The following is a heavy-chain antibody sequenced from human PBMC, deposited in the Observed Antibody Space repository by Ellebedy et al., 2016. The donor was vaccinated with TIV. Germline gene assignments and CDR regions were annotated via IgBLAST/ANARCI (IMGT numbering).Heavy chain of an antibody. J-gene: IGHJ4*02. CDR2: ISGSGVST. CDR3: ARSGRTFGAAIDY. V-gene: IGHV3-23*01. D-gene: IGHD3-3*01. CDR1: GFTFSNYA. Sequence: GGSLRLSCAASGFTFSNYAMSWVRQAPGKGLEWVSSISGSGVSTFYADSVKGRFTISRDNSKNTLYLQMNSLRAEDTAVYYCARSGRTFGAAIDYWGQGTLVAVSS.